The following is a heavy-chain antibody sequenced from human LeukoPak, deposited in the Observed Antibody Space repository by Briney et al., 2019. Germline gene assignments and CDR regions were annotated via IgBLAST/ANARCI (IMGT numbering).Heavy chain of an antibody. CDR3: ARMGELYYYDSSGLFDY. J-gene: IGHJ4*02. V-gene: IGHV3-48*02. CDR1: GFTFSSYS. Sequence: GGSLRLSCAASGFTFSSYSMNWVRQAPGKGLEWVSYISSSSGTIYYADSVKGRFTISRDNAKNSLYLQMNSLRDEDTAVYYCARMGELYYYDSSGLFDYWGQGTLVTVSS. D-gene: IGHD3-22*01. CDR2: ISSSSGTI.